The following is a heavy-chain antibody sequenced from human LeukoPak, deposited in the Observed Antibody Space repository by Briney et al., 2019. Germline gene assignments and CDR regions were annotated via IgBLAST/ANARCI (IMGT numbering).Heavy chain of an antibody. CDR3: ARGFCSGGICYRITGTFDV. CDR1: GFIFSSYS. J-gene: IGHJ3*01. V-gene: IGHV3-48*04. D-gene: IGHD2-15*01. CDR2: ISSSSSTI. Sequence: GGSLRLSCAASGFIFSSYSMNWVRQAPGKGLEWVSYISSSSSTIYYADSVKGRFTISRDNAKNSLFLEMTSLRADDTAVYYCARGFCSGGICYRITGTFDVWGQGTMVTVSS.